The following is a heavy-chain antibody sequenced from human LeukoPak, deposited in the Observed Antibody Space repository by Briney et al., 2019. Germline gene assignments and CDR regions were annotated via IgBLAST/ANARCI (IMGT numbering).Heavy chain of an antibody. CDR2: INSDGSST. J-gene: IGHJ4*02. CDR3: AREGFIGNPFDY. V-gene: IGHV3-74*01. CDR1: GFTFSSYS. D-gene: IGHD3-16*02. Sequence: GGSLRLSCAASGFTFSSYSVNWVRQAPGKGLVWVSRINSDGSSTSYADSVKGRFTISRDNAKNTLYLQMNSLRAEDTAVYYCAREGFIGNPFDYWGQGTLVTVSS.